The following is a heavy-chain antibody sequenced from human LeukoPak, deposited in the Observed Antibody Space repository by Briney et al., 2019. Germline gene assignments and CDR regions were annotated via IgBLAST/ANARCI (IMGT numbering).Heavy chain of an antibody. J-gene: IGHJ4*02. CDR3: AREGSSGTVTTFDY. D-gene: IGHD4-11*01. CDR1: GGSISSGDYY. V-gene: IGHV4-30-4*08. CDR2: IYYSGST. Sequence: PSETLSLTCTVSGGSISSGDYYWSWIRQPPGKGLEWIGYIYYSGSTYYNPSLKSRVTISVDTSKNQFSLKLSSVTAADTAVYYCAREGSSGTVTTFDYWGQGTLVTVSS.